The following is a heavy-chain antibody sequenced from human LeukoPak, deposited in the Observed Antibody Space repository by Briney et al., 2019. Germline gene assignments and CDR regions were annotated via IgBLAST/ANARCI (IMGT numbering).Heavy chain of an antibody. V-gene: IGHV3-53*01. J-gene: IGHJ4*02. CDR1: EFTVSSNY. CDR2: IYSGGST. Sequence: GGSLRLSCAASEFTVSSNYMSWVRQAPGKGLEWVSVIYSGGSTYYADSVKGRFTISRDNSKTTLYLQMNSLRAEDTAVYYCARVGRGYFDYWGQGTLVTVSS. CDR3: ARVGRGYFDY. D-gene: IGHD3-16*01.